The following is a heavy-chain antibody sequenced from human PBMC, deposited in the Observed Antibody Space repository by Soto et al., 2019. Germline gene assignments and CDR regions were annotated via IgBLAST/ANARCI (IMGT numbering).Heavy chain of an antibody. CDR1: GFTFSNFA. D-gene: IGHD1-1*01. Sequence: VGSLRLSCVVSGFTFSNFAMAWVRQAPGEGLEWVSAISGSGDDTFYADSMKGRFTVSRDNSKDTLFLQMNSLRADDTAIYYCATDRLSSGSTVRFDPWGLGTLVTVSS. J-gene: IGHJ5*02. CDR2: ISGSGDDT. CDR3: ATDRLSSGSTVRFDP. V-gene: IGHV3-23*01.